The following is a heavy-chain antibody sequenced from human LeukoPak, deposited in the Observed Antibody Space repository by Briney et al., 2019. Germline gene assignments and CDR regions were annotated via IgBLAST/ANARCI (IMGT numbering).Heavy chain of an antibody. Sequence: GGSLRLSCAASGFTFSNAWVSWVRQAPGKGLEWVGRIKSKTDGGTTDYAAPVKGRFTISRDDSKNTLYLQMNSLKTEDTAVYYCTTELILSYYYGMDVWGQGTTVTVSS. CDR3: TTELILSYYYGMDV. CDR1: GFTFSNAW. V-gene: IGHV3-15*01. CDR2: IKSKTDGGTT. J-gene: IGHJ6*02. D-gene: IGHD3-16*01.